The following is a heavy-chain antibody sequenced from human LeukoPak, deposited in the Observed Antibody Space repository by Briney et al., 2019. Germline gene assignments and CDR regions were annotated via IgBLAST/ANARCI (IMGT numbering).Heavy chain of an antibody. D-gene: IGHD3-10*01. CDR2: ISSSSSYI. J-gene: IGHJ6*03. V-gene: IGHV3-21*01. CDR1: GFTFSSYS. CDR3: ARGHTLLWFGAGGPDYYYYMDV. Sequence: PGGSLRLSCAASGFTFSSYSMNWVRQAPGKGLEWVSSISSSSSYIYYADSVKGRFTISRDNAKNSLYLQMNSLRAEDTAVYYCARGHTLLWFGAGGPDYYYYMDVWGKGTMVTVSS.